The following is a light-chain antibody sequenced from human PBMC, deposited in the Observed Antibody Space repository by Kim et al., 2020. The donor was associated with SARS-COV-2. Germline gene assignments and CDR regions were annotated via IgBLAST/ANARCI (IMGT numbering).Light chain of an antibody. CDR3: CSYAGSSSLV. CDR1: SSDVGGYNY. Sequence: GQSVTFSCTGTSSDVGGYNYVSWYQQHPGKAPKLMTYGVTERPSGVPDRFSGSKSGNTASLTISGLQAEDEADYYCCSYAGSSSLVFGGGTQLTVL. CDR2: GVT. V-gene: IGLV2-11*03. J-gene: IGLJ3*02.